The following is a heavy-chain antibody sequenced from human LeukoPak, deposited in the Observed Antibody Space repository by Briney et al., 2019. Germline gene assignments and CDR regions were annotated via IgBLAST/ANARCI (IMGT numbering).Heavy chain of an antibody. CDR1: GYSISSGYY. V-gene: IGHV4-38-2*02. D-gene: IGHD1-26*01. Sequence: SETLSLTCTVSGYSISSGYYWGWIRQPPGKGLEWIGSISHSGNTYYNPSLKSRVTISVDTSKNQLSLKLSSVTAADTAVYYCARDIVTPGIAGATTAGYFDYWGQGALVTVSS. CDR2: ISHSGNT. CDR3: ARDIVTPGIAGATTAGYFDY. J-gene: IGHJ4*02.